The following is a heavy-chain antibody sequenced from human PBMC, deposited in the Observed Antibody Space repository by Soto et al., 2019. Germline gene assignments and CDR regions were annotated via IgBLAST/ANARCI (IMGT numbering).Heavy chain of an antibody. J-gene: IGHJ4*02. V-gene: IGHV1-18*01. CDR2: IRAHSGET. CDR3: ARDPLSYDILTGYYNDYFDS. D-gene: IGHD3-9*01. CDR1: GYTFTTYA. Sequence: ASVKVSCKTSGYTFTTYAITWVRQAPGQGLEWMGWIRAHSGETKYAQTLQDRVTMTTDTSTSTAYMELGSLRSDDTAVYYCARDPLSYDILTGYYNDYFDSWGQGTLVTVSS.